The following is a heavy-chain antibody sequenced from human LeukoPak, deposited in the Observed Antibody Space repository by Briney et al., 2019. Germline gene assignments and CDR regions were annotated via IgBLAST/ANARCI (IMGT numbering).Heavy chain of an antibody. Sequence: ASVKVSCKASGYTFPDYYIHWVRQAPGQGLEWIGFINPNSGGTHYAQNFQGRVTVTRDTSISTVYLEMIRLRSDDTAVYYCARKGRIYGDYDYWGWGTLVTVSS. D-gene: IGHD4-17*01. V-gene: IGHV1-2*02. CDR1: GYTFPDYY. CDR3: ARKGRIYGDYDY. CDR2: INPNSGGT. J-gene: IGHJ4*02.